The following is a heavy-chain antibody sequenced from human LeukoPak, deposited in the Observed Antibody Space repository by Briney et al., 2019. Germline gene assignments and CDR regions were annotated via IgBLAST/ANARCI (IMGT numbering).Heavy chain of an antibody. Sequence: GGSLRLSCAASGFTFSSYEMNWVRQAPGKGLEWVSYISSSGSTIYYADSVKGRFTISRDNAKNSLYLQMNSLRAGDTALYYCARADSNIAARRIGFDYWGQGTLVTVSS. D-gene: IGHD6-6*01. CDR3: ARADSNIAARRIGFDY. J-gene: IGHJ4*02. V-gene: IGHV3-48*03. CDR1: GFTFSSYE. CDR2: ISSSGSTI.